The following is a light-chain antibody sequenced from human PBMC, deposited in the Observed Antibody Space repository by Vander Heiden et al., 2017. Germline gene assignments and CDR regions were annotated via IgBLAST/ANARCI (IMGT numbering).Light chain of an antibody. V-gene: IGLV1-44*01. Sequence: QSVLLPPPSASGTPVQRVPISFSVSSSKIESNSVNWYQQLPGTAPKLLLYVNNQRPSAGPARFSGSKCGTSASLTIMGLQVADEADYYCAVRDASTNGWVFGGGTKLTVL. J-gene: IGLJ3*02. CDR3: AVRDASTNGWV. CDR2: VNN. CDR1: SSKIESNS.